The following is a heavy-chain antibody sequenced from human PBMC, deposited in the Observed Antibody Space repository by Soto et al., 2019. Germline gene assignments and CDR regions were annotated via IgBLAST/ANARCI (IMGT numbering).Heavy chain of an antibody. Sequence: GESLKISCKGSGYSFTSYWIVWVRQMPGKGLEWMGIIYPGDSDTRYSPSFQGQVTISADKSISTAYLQWSSLKASDTAMYYCSLGVTMVRGVVGMDVWGQGTTVTVSS. CDR3: SLGVTMVRGVVGMDV. V-gene: IGHV5-51*01. CDR2: IYPGDSDT. D-gene: IGHD3-10*01. J-gene: IGHJ6*02. CDR1: GYSFTSYW.